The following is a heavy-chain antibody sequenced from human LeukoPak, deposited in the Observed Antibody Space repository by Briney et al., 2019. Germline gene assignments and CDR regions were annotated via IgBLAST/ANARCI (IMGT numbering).Heavy chain of an antibody. D-gene: IGHD3-10*01. Sequence: SETLSLTCAVSGGSISSSNWWSWVRQPPGKGLEWIGEIYHSGSTNYNPSLKSRVTISVDKSKNQFSLKLSSVTDADTAVYYRARSAWFGESPDAFDIWGQGTMVTVSS. CDR1: GGSISSSNW. CDR2: IYHSGST. J-gene: IGHJ3*02. CDR3: ARSAWFGESPDAFDI. V-gene: IGHV4-4*02.